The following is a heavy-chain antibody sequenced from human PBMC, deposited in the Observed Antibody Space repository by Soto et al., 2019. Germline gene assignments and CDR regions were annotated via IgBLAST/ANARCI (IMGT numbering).Heavy chain of an antibody. CDR3: AKALTTVTRAFDI. V-gene: IGHV3-23*01. CDR2: VSVSGDLS. Sequence: PGGSLRLSCAASGFTFSSYAMSWVRQAPGKGLEWVSVVSVSGDLSYYADSVKGRFTISRDNSKNTLYLQMNSLRAEDTAGYYCAKALTTVTRAFDIWSQGKMVTVSS. CDR1: GFTFSSYA. D-gene: IGHD4-17*01. J-gene: IGHJ3*02.